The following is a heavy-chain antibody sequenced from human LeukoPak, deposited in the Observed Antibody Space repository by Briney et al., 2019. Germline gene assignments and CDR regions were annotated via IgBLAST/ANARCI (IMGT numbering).Heavy chain of an antibody. CDR1: GYSFTSYW. CDR3: ARLTGSGRGYYGMDV. J-gene: IGHJ6*04. D-gene: IGHD3-10*01. CDR2: IYPGDSDT. V-gene: IGHV5-51*01. Sequence: PGESPKISCKGSGYSFTSYWIGWVRQMPGKGLEWMGIIYPGDSDTRYSPSFQGQVTISADKSISTAYLQWSSLKASDTAMYYCARLTGSGRGYYGMDVWGKGTTVTVSS.